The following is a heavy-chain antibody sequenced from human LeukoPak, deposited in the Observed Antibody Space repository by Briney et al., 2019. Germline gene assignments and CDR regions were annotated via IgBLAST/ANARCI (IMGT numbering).Heavy chain of an antibody. CDR1: GGSFSGYY. J-gene: IGHJ4*02. CDR2: INHSGST. CDR3: ARGWELHWSLSYY. Sequence: SETLSLTCAVYGGSFSGYYWSWIRQPPGKGLEWIGEINHSGSTNYNPSLKSRVTISVDTSKNQFSLKLSSVTAADTAVYYCARGWELHWSLSYYWGQGTLVTVSS. D-gene: IGHD1-26*01. V-gene: IGHV4-34*01.